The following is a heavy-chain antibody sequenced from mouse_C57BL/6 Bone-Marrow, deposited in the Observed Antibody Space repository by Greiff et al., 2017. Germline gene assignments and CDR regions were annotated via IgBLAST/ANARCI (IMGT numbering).Heavy chain of an antibody. CDR2: ISDGGSYT. J-gene: IGHJ2*01. D-gene: IGHD1-1*01. CDR1: GFTFSSYA. Sequence: DVKLVESGGGLVKPGGSLKLSCAASGFTFSSYAMSWVRQTPEKRLEWVATISDGGSYTYYPDTVKGRFTISRDNAKNNLYLQMSHLKSEDTAMYYCATNYYGSSYGYWGQGTTLTVSS. CDR3: ATNYYGSSYGY. V-gene: IGHV5-4*03.